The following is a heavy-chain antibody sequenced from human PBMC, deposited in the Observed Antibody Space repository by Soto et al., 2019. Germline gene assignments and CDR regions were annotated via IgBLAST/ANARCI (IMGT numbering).Heavy chain of an antibody. J-gene: IGHJ4*02. CDR3: AKERLGRGADY. CDR2: ISGGGGNT. V-gene: IGHV3-23*01. Sequence: EVQLLESGGGLVQPGGSLRLSCAASGFTFTNYAMSWVRQTPGKGLEWVSTISGGGGNTYYPDSVKGRFTISRDNSKDTAYLQMNSLRAEDTARYYCAKERLGRGADYWGQGALVTVTS. CDR1: GFTFTNYA.